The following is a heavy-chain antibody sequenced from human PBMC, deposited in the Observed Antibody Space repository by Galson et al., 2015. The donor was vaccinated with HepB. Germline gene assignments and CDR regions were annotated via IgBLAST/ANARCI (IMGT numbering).Heavy chain of an antibody. V-gene: IGHV1-58*02. Sequence: SVKVSCKASGFTFTSSTMQWVRQARGQRLEWIGWVVVGSDNTNYAHNFQERVTITRDMSTSTAYMELNSLRSEDTAVYYCAASTHSSSWYSLFYYYAMDVWGQGTTVTVSS. CDR1: GFTFTSST. CDR2: VVVGSDNT. J-gene: IGHJ6*02. CDR3: AASTHSSSWYSLFYYYAMDV. D-gene: IGHD6-13*01.